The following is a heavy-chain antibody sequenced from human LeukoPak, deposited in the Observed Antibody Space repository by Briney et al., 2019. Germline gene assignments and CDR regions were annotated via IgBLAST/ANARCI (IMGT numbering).Heavy chain of an antibody. Sequence: GESLKISCRASGYSFSNYWIAWVRQMPGKGLEWMGIIYPDDSDTKYSPSFEGQVTFSSDKSNSTVYLQWSSLKASDTAIYFCARQQRATVVTTGSNWFDPWGQGTLVTVSS. J-gene: IGHJ5*02. CDR1: GYSFSNYW. CDR3: ARQQRATVVTTGSNWFDP. CDR2: IYPDDSDT. D-gene: IGHD2-21*02. V-gene: IGHV5-51*01.